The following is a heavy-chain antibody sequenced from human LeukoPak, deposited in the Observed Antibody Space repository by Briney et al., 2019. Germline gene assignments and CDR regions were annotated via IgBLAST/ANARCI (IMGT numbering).Heavy chain of an antibody. J-gene: IGHJ6*02. CDR1: GFTVSSNY. V-gene: IGHV3-53*01. Sequence: GGSLRLSCAASGFTVSSNYMSWVRQAPGKGLEWVSVIYSGGSTYYADSVKGRFTISRDNSKNTLYLQMNSLRAEDTAVYYCAREGTTYYYGMDVWGQGTTVTVFS. CDR3: AREGTTYYYGMDV. CDR2: IYSGGST. D-gene: IGHD1-26*01.